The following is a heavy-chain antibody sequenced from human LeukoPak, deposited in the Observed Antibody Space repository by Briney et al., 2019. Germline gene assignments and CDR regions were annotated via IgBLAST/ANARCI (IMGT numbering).Heavy chain of an antibody. Sequence: PSETLSLTCTVSGGSISSSSHYWGWIRQPPGKGLEWIGSIYYSGSTYYNPSLKSRVTISVDTSKNQFSLKLSSVTAADTAVYYCARLHYYGSGSPLFDYWGQGTLVTVSS. V-gene: IGHV4-39*01. CDR1: GGSISSSSHY. J-gene: IGHJ4*02. D-gene: IGHD3-10*01. CDR2: IYYSGST. CDR3: ARLHYYGSGSPLFDY.